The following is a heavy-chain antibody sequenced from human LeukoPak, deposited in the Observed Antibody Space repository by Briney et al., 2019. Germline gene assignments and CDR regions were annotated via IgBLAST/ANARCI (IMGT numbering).Heavy chain of an antibody. CDR3: AREGTAAGTLYYYYGMDV. V-gene: IGHV4-61*01. CDR2: IYYSGST. Sequence: SETLSLTCTVSGGSISSSSYYWGWIRQPPGKGLEWIGYIYYSGSTNYNPSLKSRVTISVDTSKNQFSLKLSSVTAADTAVYYCAREGTAAGTLYYYYGMDVWGQGTTVTVSS. CDR1: GGSISSSSYY. D-gene: IGHD6-13*01. J-gene: IGHJ6*02.